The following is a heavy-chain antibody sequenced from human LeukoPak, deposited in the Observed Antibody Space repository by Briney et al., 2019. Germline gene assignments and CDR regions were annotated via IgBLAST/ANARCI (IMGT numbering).Heavy chain of an antibody. CDR3: ARGTIAARFDY. CDR2: IDYSGGT. Sequence: SETLSLTCTVSGGSISSSSYFWAWIRQPPGKGLEWIGSIDYSGGTNYSPSLESRVSISVDTSKNQFSLKLSSVTAADTAVYYCARGTIAARFDYWGQGTLVSVYS. D-gene: IGHD6-6*01. V-gene: IGHV4-39*07. J-gene: IGHJ4*02. CDR1: GGSISSSSYF.